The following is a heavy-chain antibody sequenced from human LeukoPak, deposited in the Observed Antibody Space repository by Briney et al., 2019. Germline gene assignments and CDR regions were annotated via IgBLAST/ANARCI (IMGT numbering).Heavy chain of an antibody. CDR2: LRQDGRET. CDR3: ARDSGGGNFDF. Sequence: GGSLRLSCAASGFTFSDYWMTWVRQAPGKGREWVVSLRQDGRETYSVDSVKGRFTISRDNSKNSLYLQMDSLRAEDTAVYYCARDSGGGNFDFWGQGTVVTVSS. CDR1: GFTFSDYW. D-gene: IGHD4-23*01. V-gene: IGHV3-7*03. J-gene: IGHJ4*02.